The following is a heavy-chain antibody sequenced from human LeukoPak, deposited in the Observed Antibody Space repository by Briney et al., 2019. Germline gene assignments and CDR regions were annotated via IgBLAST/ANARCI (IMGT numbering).Heavy chain of an antibody. D-gene: IGHD3-16*01. CDR1: GFTFSSYT. CDR2: FTSSSSSI. V-gene: IGHV3-21*01. Sequence: GGSLRFSCAASGFTFSSYTMSWVRQAPGKGLDWVSSFTSSSSSIYYEDSGKGRFTIARDNAKNSLYLQLNSLRAEDTAVYYCARGWGFYYFDSWGQGTLVTVSS. CDR3: ARGWGFYYFDS. J-gene: IGHJ4*02.